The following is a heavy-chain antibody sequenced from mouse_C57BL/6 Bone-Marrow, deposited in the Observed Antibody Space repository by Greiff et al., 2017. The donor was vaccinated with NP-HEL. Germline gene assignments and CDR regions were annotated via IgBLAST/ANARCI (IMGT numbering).Heavy chain of an antibody. J-gene: IGHJ3*01. CDR3: ARHDGDGFAY. Sequence: EVQVVESGAGLVQPGASLKLSCESSEYDFPSHDMSWVRKTPEKRLELVAAINSDGGSTYYPDNMEGRSTISRDNTKKTLYLQMSSLRSEDAAVNYCARHDGDGFAYWGQGTMVTVSA. CDR1: EYDFPSHD. D-gene: IGHD3-3*01. V-gene: IGHV5-2*01. CDR2: INSDGGST.